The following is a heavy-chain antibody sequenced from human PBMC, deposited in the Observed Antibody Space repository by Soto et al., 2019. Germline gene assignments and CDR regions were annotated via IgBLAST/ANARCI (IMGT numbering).Heavy chain of an antibody. D-gene: IGHD2-2*01. J-gene: IGHJ4*01. V-gene: IGHV3-23*01. Sequence: GVPLRLSCAASGFTFNSYAMNWVRQAPGKGLAWVSAIGTDGNTYYANSVKGRFTISRDNSRTTLYLQMNSLRVEDTALYYCVRKYPGTRPFDYWGQGTLVTVSS. CDR3: VRKYPGTRPFDY. CDR1: GFTFNSYA. CDR2: IGTDGNT.